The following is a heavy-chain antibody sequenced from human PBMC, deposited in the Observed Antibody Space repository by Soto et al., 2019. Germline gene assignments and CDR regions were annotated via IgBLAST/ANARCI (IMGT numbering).Heavy chain of an antibody. D-gene: IGHD1-20*01. CDR3: TNQKVSYGMDV. CDR2: IRSKANNYAT. CDR1: GFTFSGSA. J-gene: IGHJ6*02. V-gene: IGHV3-73*02. Sequence: EVQLVESGGGLVQPGGSLKLSCAASGFTFSGSAVHWVRQASGKGLEWVGRIRSKANNYATAYAASVQGRFTIFRDDLKNTAYLQMNSLKAEDTAVYCCTNQKVSYGMDVWGQGTTVPVSS.